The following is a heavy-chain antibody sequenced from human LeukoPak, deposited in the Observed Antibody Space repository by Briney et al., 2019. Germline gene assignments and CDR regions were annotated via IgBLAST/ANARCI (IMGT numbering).Heavy chain of an antibody. CDR3: ARGRYSSSSVSYYYYYMDV. D-gene: IGHD6-6*01. CDR2: IIPIFGTA. Sequence: ASVKDSCKASGGTFSSYAISWVRQAPGQGLEWMGGIIPIFGTANYAQKFQGRVTITTDESTSTAYMELSSLRSEDTAVYYCARGRYSSSSVSYYYYYMDVWGKGTTVTVSS. CDR1: GGTFSSYA. V-gene: IGHV1-69*05. J-gene: IGHJ6*03.